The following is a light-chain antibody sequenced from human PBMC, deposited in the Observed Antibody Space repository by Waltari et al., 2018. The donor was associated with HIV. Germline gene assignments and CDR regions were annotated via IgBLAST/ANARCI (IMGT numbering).Light chain of an antibody. V-gene: IGLV2-8*01. J-gene: IGLJ2*01. Sequence: QSALTQPPSASGPPGQSVTISCTGTSGDIGRYDFVSWYQFHPDKLPRLIIYEVNKRPSGVPDRFSGSKSGNTASLTVSGLQTDDEADYYCSSYASNNTVVVFGGGTKLTVL. CDR1: SGDIGRYDF. CDR3: SSYASNNTVVV. CDR2: EVN.